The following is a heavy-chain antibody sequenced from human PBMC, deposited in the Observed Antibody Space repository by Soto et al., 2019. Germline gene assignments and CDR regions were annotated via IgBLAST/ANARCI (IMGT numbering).Heavy chain of an antibody. CDR1: GFTFSNTG. V-gene: IGHV3-15*07. CDR3: TTNPQK. Sequence: GGSLRLSCAASGFTFSNTGMNWVRQAPGRGLEWVGLIRTNSDGGAVDYAAPVEGRFTISRDDSKNTLYLQMNSLKTEDTAVYYCTTNPQKWGQGTLVTVSS. J-gene: IGHJ4*02. CDR2: IRTNSDGGAV.